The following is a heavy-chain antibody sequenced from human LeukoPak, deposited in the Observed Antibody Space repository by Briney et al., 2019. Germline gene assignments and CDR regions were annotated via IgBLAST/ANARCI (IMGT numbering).Heavy chain of an antibody. V-gene: IGHV4-31*03. CDR2: IYYSGST. CDR3: ARGDVVPAAH. CDR1: GGSISSGGYY. J-gene: IGHJ4*02. D-gene: IGHD2-2*01. Sequence: SETLSLTCTVSGGSISSGGYYWSWIRQHPRKGLEWIGYIYYSGSTYCNPSLKSRVTISVDTSKNQFSLKLSSVTAADTAVYYCARGDVVPAAHWGQGTLVTVSS.